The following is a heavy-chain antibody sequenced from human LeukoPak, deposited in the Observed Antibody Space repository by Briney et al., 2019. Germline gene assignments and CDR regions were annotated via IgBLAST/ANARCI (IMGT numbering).Heavy chain of an antibody. D-gene: IGHD2-2*01. CDR1: GFSFRSYV. CDR2: IGYDGTNE. V-gene: IGHV3-33*01. CDR3: ARDFYCSRTSCYVPSFDY. J-gene: IGHJ4*02. Sequence: PGSSLRLSCVASGFSFRSYVVHWVRQAPGKGLEWVALIGYDGTNEYYADSVKGRFTISRDNSKNTLYLQMKSLRAEDTAVYYCARDFYCSRTSCYVPSFDYWGQGNLVTVSS.